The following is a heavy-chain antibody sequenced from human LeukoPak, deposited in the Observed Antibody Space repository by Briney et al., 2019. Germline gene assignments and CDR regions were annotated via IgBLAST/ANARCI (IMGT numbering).Heavy chain of an antibody. Sequence: GRSLRPSCAASGFTFSSYAMHWVRQAPGKGLEWVAVISYDGSNKYYADPVKGRFTISRDNSKNTLYLQMNSLRAEDTAVYYCARECYDILTGYPRPDRYYYYYGMDVWGQGTTVTVSS. CDR3: ARECYDILTGYPRPDRYYYYYGMDV. D-gene: IGHD3-9*01. CDR1: GFTFSSYA. J-gene: IGHJ6*02. V-gene: IGHV3-30-3*01. CDR2: ISYDGSNK.